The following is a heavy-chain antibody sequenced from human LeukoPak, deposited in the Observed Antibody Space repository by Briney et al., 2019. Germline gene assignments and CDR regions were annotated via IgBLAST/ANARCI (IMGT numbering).Heavy chain of an antibody. J-gene: IGHJ5*02. CDR2: LKQDGSDR. CDR3: ARGVPAAGSIRFDP. V-gene: IGHV3-7*05. CDR1: VSTLNTYW. D-gene: IGHD6-13*01. Sequence: GGSLRLSCAASVSTLNTYWMTWFRQTAGKGLEWVASLKQDGSDRYYVDSVKGRFTISRDNTENSLYLQMNSLRAEDTAVYYCARGVPAAGSIRFDPWGQGTLVTVSS.